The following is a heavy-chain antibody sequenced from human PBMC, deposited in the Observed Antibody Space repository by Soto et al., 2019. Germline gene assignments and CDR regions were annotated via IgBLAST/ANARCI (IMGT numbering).Heavy chain of an antibody. D-gene: IGHD5-18*01. V-gene: IGHV3-49*03. CDR1: GFTFGYYA. J-gene: IGHJ6*02. CDR3: TRDGYSYGPYYYYGMDV. Sequence: QPGGSLRLSCTASGFTFGYYAMSWFRQAPGKGLEWVGFIRSKAYGGTTEYAASVKGRFTISRDDSKSIAYLQMNSLKTEDTAVYYCTRDGYSYGPYYYYGMDVWGQGTTVTVSS. CDR2: IRSKAYGGTT.